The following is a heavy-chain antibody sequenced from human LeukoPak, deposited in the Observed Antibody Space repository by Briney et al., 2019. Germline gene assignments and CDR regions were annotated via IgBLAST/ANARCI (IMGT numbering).Heavy chain of an antibody. CDR2: ISAYNGNT. V-gene: IGHV1-18*04. D-gene: IGHD3-9*01. CDR3: ARDPLTGGDAFDI. Sequence: ASVKVSCKASGYTFTNYGISWVRQAPGQGLEWLGWISAYNGNTNYAQKLQGRVTMTTERSTNTVYMELRSLKSDDTAVYYCARDPLTGGDAFDIWGQGTMDTVSS. CDR1: GYTFTNYG. J-gene: IGHJ3*02.